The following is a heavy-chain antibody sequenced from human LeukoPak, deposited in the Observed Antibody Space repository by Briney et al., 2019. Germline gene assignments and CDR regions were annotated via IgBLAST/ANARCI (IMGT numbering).Heavy chain of an antibody. D-gene: IGHD3-10*01. V-gene: IGHV4-61*02. CDR1: GGSISSGSYY. J-gene: IGHJ5*02. CDR2: IYTSGST. Sequence: PSQTLSLTCTVSGGSISSGSYYWSWIRQPAGKGLEWIGRIYTSGSTNYNPSLKSRVTISVDTSKNRFSLKLSSVTVADTAVYYCARNRYYYGSGNYGVPNWFDPWGQGTLVTVSS. CDR3: ARNRYYYGSGNYGVPNWFDP.